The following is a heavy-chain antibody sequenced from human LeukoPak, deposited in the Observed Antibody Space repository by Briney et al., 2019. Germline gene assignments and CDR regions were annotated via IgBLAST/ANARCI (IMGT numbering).Heavy chain of an antibody. D-gene: IGHD6-6*01. V-gene: IGHV3-23*01. CDR1: GFTFSTYA. Sequence: GGSLRLSCAASGFTFSTYAMSWVRQAPGKGLEWVSAISGSGAGTYYADSVKGRFIISRDNSKNTLYLQMNSLRAEDTAVYYCAKSVSSYYYYYMDVWGKGTTVTVSS. CDR3: AKSVSSYYYYYMDV. CDR2: ISGSGAGT. J-gene: IGHJ6*03.